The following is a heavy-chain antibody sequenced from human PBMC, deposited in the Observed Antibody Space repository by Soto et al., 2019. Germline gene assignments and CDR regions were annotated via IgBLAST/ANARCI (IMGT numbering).Heavy chain of an antibody. Sequence: EVQLVESGGGLVKPGGSLRLSCAASGFTFSNAWMSWVRQAPGKGLEWVGRIKSKTDGGTTDYAAPVKGSFTISRDDSKNTLYLQMNSLKTEDTAVYYCTTDIVVVPAAADAFDIWGQGTMVTVSS. CDR2: IKSKTDGGTT. D-gene: IGHD2-2*01. J-gene: IGHJ3*02. CDR3: TTDIVVVPAAADAFDI. V-gene: IGHV3-15*01. CDR1: GFTFSNAW.